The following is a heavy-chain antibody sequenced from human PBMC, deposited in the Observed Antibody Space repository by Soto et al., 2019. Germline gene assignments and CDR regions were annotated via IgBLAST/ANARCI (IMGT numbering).Heavy chain of an antibody. CDR2: ISYDGSNK. V-gene: IGHV3-30*18. CDR1: GFTFSSYG. Sequence: QVQLVESGGGVVQPGRSLRLSCAASGFTFSSYGMHWVRQAPGKGLEWVAVISYDGSNKYYADSVKGRFTISRDNSKNTLYLQRNSLRAEDTAVYYCAKGGPPIQLWAVGIDYWGQGTLVTVSS. D-gene: IGHD5-18*01. J-gene: IGHJ4*02. CDR3: AKGGPPIQLWAVGIDY.